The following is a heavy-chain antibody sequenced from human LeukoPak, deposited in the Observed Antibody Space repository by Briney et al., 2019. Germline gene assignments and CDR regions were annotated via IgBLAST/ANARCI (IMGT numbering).Heavy chain of an antibody. Sequence: PSETLSLTCAVYGGSFSGYYWSWIRQPPGKGLEWIGEINHSGSTNYNPSLKSRVTISVDTSKSQFSLKLSSVTAADTAVYYCASLLVDTAMAPRDYWGQGTLVTVSS. CDR3: ASLLVDTAMAPRDY. D-gene: IGHD5-18*01. CDR2: INHSGST. CDR1: GGSFSGYY. V-gene: IGHV4-34*01. J-gene: IGHJ4*02.